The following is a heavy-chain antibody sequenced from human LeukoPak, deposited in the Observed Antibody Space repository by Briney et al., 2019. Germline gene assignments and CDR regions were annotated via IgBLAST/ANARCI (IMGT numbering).Heavy chain of an antibody. J-gene: IGHJ5*02. D-gene: IGHD3-10*01. Sequence: GGSLRLSCAASGSTFSSYAMSWVRQAPGKGLEWVSAISGSGGSTYYADSVKGRFTISKDTSKNTLYLQMNSLTVEDTAVYYCAKDLVRDRWFGESWGQGTLVTVSS. CDR3: AKDLVRDRWFGES. V-gene: IGHV3-23*01. CDR2: ISGSGGST. CDR1: GSTFSSYA.